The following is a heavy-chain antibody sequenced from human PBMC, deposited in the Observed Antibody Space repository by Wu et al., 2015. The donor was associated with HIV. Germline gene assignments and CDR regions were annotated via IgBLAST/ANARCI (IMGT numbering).Heavy chain of an antibody. CDR3: ARERVDYDSGGYRAHRGYYFDY. D-gene: IGHD3-22*01. V-gene: IGHV1-46*01. CDR1: GYTFINNF. J-gene: IGHJ4*02. Sequence: QVQLVQSGAEVQKPGASVKISCTAFGYTFINNFLHWVRQAPGQGPEWMGVINPRTDSTTYAETFEGRLTMTRDTSKSTMYMELTSLRSDDTAIYYCARERVDYDSGGYRAHRGYYFDYWGQGTLVIVSS. CDR2: INPRTDST.